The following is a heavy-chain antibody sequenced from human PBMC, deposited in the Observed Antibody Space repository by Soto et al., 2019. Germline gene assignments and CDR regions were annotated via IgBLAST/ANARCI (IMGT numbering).Heavy chain of an antibody. Sequence: GGSLRLSCAASGFTFSSYGMHWVRRAPGKGLEGVAVISYDGSNKYYAGFVKARFTISRDNPKNTLYLQMTSLRAEDTAGYYCAKDRRALLWFGELLYRDYYYYYYGMDVWGQGTRSTVSS. V-gene: IGHV3-30*18. J-gene: IGHJ6*02. CDR1: GFTFSSYG. CDR2: ISYDGSNK. D-gene: IGHD3-10*01. CDR3: AKDRRALLWFGELLYRDYYYYYYGMDV.